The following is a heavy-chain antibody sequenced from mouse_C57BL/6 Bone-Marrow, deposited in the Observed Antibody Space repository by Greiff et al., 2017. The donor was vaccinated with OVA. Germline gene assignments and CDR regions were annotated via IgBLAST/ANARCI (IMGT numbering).Heavy chain of an antibody. CDR1: GYAFSSSW. D-gene: IGHD2-2*01. Sequence: QVQLQQSGPELVKPGASVKISCKASGYAFSSSWMNWVKQRPGKGLEWIGRIYPGDGDTNYKGKFKGKATLTADKSSSTAYMQLSILTSEDSAVYFCARERVYGYDEGGYYYAMDYWGQGTSVTVSS. V-gene: IGHV1-82*01. CDR2: IYPGDGDT. CDR3: ARERVYGYDEGGYYYAMDY. J-gene: IGHJ4*01.